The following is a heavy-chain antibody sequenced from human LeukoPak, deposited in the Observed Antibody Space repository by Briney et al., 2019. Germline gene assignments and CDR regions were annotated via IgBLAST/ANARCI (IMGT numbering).Heavy chain of an antibody. CDR2: IDPSDSYT. V-gene: IGHV5-10-1*01. J-gene: IGHJ4*02. D-gene: IGHD1-7*01. CDR3: ALSQGTTSTDYFDF. CDR1: GYRFTSYW. Sequence: KHGESLKISCKGSGYRFTSYWISWVRQMPRTGLEWMGRIDPSDSYTNYSPSFQGHVTISADQSISTAYLQWSCLKASGTGVYYCALSQGTTSTDYFDFWGQGTLVTVSS.